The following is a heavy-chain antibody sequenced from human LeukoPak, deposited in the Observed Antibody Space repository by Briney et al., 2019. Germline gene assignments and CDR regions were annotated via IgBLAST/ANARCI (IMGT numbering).Heavy chain of an antibody. J-gene: IGHJ4*02. V-gene: IGHV1-2*02. CDR2: INPNSGGT. D-gene: IGHD4-17*01. CDR3: ARGGDYGDYDVYYFDY. CDR1: GYTFTGYY. Sequence: ASVKVSCKASGYTFTGYYMHWVRQAPGQGLEWMGWINPNSGGTNYAQKFQGRVTMTRDTSISTAYMELSRLRSEDTAVYYCARGGDYGDYDVYYFDYWGQGTLVAVSS.